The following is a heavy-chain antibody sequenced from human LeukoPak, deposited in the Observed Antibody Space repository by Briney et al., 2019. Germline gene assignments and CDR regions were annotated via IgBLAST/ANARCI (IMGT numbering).Heavy chain of an antibody. CDR1: GFTFSSYW. V-gene: IGHV3-7*01. D-gene: IGHD5-12*01. CDR3: ARDSGYEFRGYYYYYGMDV. Sequence: TGGSLRLSCAASGFTFSSYWMSWVRQAPGKGLEWVPNIKQDGSEKYYVDSVKGRFTISRDNAKNSLYLQMNSLRAEDTAVYYCARDSGYEFRGYYYYYGMDVWGQGTTVTVSS. CDR2: IKQDGSEK. J-gene: IGHJ6*02.